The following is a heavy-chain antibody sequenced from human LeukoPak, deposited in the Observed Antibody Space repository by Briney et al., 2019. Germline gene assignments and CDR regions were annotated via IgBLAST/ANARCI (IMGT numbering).Heavy chain of an antibody. Sequence: ASVKVSCKASGYTLTELSMHWVRQAPGKGLEWMGGFDPEDGETIYAQKFQGRVTMTEDTSTDTAYMELSSLRSEDTAVYYCATIGSSWYQFDYWGQGTLVTVSS. V-gene: IGHV1-24*01. CDR3: ATIGSSWYQFDY. CDR2: FDPEDGET. J-gene: IGHJ4*02. CDR1: GYTLTELS. D-gene: IGHD6-13*01.